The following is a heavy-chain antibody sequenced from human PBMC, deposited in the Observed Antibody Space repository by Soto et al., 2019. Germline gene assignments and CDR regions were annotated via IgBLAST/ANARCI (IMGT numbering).Heavy chain of an antibody. Sequence: PGESLKISCKGSGYSFTSYWIGWVRQMPGKGLEWMGIIYPGDSDTRYSPSFQGQVTISADKSISTAYLQWSSLKASDTAMYYCARLSDYDFWSGYYTSSYYYGMDVWGQRTTVTVSS. CDR3: ARLSDYDFWSGYYTSSYYYGMDV. CDR1: GYSFTSYW. J-gene: IGHJ6*02. CDR2: IYPGDSDT. D-gene: IGHD3-3*01. V-gene: IGHV5-51*01.